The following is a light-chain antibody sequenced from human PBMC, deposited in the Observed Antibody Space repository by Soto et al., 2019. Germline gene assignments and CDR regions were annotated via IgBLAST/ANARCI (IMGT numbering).Light chain of an antibody. V-gene: IGKV1-6*01. CDR3: LQDYDYPRT. CDR2: AAS. CDR1: QGIRDE. Sequence: AIQMTQSPSSLSASVGARVTITCRASQGIRDELGWYQQKAGKAPNLLISAASRLQSGVPSRFSGRGSGTDFTLTISSLQPEDFATYYCLQDYDYPRTFGQGTKVDIK. J-gene: IGKJ1*01.